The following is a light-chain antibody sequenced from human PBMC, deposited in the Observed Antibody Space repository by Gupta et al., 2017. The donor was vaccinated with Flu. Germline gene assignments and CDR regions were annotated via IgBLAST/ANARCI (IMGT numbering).Light chain of an antibody. J-gene: IGLJ2*01. CDR1: SSNIGSNT. CDR3: AAWDDSLNGPV. Sequence: QSVLTQPPPASGPPGQRVTISCPGSSSNIGSNTVNWYTQLPGTAPKLLIYSNNQRPSGVPDRFSGSKSGTSASLAISGLQSEDEADYYCAAWDDSLNGPVFGGGTKLTVL. V-gene: IGLV1-44*01. CDR2: SNN.